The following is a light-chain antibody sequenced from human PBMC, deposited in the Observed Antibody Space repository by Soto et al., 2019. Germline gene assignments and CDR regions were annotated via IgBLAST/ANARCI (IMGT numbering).Light chain of an antibody. CDR1: QSVSSN. V-gene: IGKV3-15*01. J-gene: IGKJ3*01. CDR2: GAS. Sequence: EIVMTQSPATLYVSPGERATLSCRASQSVSSNLAWYQQKPGQAPRLLIYGASTRATGIPARFSGSGSGTEFTLTISSLQSEDFAVYYCQQYNNWPPFTFGPGTKVDIK. CDR3: QQYNNWPPFT.